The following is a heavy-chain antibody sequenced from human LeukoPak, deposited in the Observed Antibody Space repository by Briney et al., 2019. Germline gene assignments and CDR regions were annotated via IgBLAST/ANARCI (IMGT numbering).Heavy chain of an antibody. J-gene: IGHJ4*02. Sequence: SETLSLTCTVSGGSISSSSYYWGWIRQPPGKGLEWIGSIYYSGSTYYNPSLKSRVTISVDTSKNQFSLKLSSVTAADTAVYYCARDSGYETDYWGQGTLVTVSS. CDR3: ARDSGYETDY. D-gene: IGHD5-12*01. CDR2: IYYSGST. V-gene: IGHV4-39*07. CDR1: GGSISSSSYY.